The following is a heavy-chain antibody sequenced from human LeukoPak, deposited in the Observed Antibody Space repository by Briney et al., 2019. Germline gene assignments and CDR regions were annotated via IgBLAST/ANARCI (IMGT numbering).Heavy chain of an antibody. V-gene: IGHV4-61*02. CDR2: IYTSGST. Sequence: SQTLSLTCTVSGGSISSGSYYWSWLRQPAGKGLGGIGRIYTSGSTNYNPSLKSRVTISVDTSKNHYSLKLSSVTAADTAVYYCAGIYSSGWSSIDYWGQGTLVTVSS. CDR1: GGSISSGSYY. CDR3: AGIYSSGWSSIDY. D-gene: IGHD6-19*01. J-gene: IGHJ4*02.